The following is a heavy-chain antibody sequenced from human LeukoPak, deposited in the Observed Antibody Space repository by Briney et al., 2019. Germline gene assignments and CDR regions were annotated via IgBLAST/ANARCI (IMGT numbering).Heavy chain of an antibody. CDR1: GFTFSSYG. CDR3: AKEIYSDSSAYVDY. D-gene: IGHD3-22*01. CDR2: IWYDGSNK. Sequence: QPGRSLRLSCAASGFTFSSYGMHWVRQAPGKGLEWVAVIWYDGSNKYYADSVKGRFTISRDNSKNTLYLQMNSLRAEDTAVYYCAKEIYSDSSAYVDYWGQGTLVTVSS. J-gene: IGHJ4*02. V-gene: IGHV3-33*06.